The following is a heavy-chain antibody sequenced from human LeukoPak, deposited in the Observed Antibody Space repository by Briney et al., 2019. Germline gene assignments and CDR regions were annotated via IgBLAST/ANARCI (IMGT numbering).Heavy chain of an antibody. Sequence: SETLSLTCTVFGGSISSSRYYWGWIRQPPGKGLEWIGGIYYNGGTDYNPSLKSRVTLSVDTSKNQFSLRLSSVTAADTAVYYRARIGHSNPPYHHHYQDVLGKGTTVTVSS. CDR1: GGSISSSRYY. D-gene: IGHD4-11*01. J-gene: IGHJ6*03. V-gene: IGHV4-39*01. CDR3: ARIGHSNPPYHHHYQDV. CDR2: IYYNGGT.